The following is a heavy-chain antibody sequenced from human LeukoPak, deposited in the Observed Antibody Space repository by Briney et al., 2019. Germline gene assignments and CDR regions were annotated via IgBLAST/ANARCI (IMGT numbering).Heavy chain of an antibody. CDR3: ARHKISVAGTRDFDY. CDR1: GGSISSSSYY. V-gene: IGHV4-39*01. Sequence: SETLSLTCTVSGGSISSSSYYWGWIRQPPGKGLEWIGSIYYSGSNYYNPSLKSRVTISVDTSKNQFSLKLSSVTAADTAVYYCARHKISVAGTRDFDYWGQGTLVTVSS. J-gene: IGHJ4*02. D-gene: IGHD6-19*01. CDR2: IYYSGSN.